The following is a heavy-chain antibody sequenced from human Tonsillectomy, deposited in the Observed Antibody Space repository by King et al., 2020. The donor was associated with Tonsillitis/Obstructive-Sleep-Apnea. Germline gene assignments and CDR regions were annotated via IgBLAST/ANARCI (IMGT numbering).Heavy chain of an antibody. CDR3: AATVPYTYYYYGMDV. V-gene: IGHV1-58*02. J-gene: IGHJ6*02. CDR1: GFTFPSSA. D-gene: IGHD2-2*01. CDR2: IVVGSGNT. Sequence: MQLVQSGPEVKKPGTSVRVSCKASGFTFPSSAMQWVRQARGQRLEWIGWIVVGSGNTNYAQKFQERVTITRDMSTSTAYMELSSLSSEDTAVYYCAATVPYTYYYYGMDVWGQGTTVTVSS.